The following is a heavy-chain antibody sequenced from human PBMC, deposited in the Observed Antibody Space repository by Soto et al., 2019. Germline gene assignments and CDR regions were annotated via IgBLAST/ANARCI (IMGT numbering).Heavy chain of an antibody. D-gene: IGHD1-1*01. CDR1: GGTFSSYA. J-gene: IGHJ4*02. CDR2: IIPIFGTA. V-gene: IGHV1-69*01. Sequence: QVQLVQSGAEVKKPGSSVKVSCKASGGTFSSYAISWVRQAPGQGLEWMGGIIPIFGTANYAQKFQGRVTITADESTSTDYMELSSLRSEDTAVYYCARYLWTGTHPWTIDYWGQGTLVTVSS. CDR3: ARYLWTGTHPWTIDY.